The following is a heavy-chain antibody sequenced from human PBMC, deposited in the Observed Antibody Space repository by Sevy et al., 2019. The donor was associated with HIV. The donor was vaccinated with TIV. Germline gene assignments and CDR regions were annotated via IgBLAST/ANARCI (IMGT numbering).Heavy chain of an antibody. CDR2: IIPIFGTA. D-gene: IGHD3-10*01. V-gene: IGHV1-69*13. J-gene: IGHJ3*02. CDR3: ARVHYYGSGSYTGAFDI. CDR1: GGTFSSYA. Sequence: ASVKVSCKASGGTFSSYAMSWVRQAPGQGLEWMGGIIPIFGTANYAQKFQGRVTITADESTSTAYMELSSLRSEDTAVYYCARVHYYGSGSYTGAFDIWGQGTMVTVSS.